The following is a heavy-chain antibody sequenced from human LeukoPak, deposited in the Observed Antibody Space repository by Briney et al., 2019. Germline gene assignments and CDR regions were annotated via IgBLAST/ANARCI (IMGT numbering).Heavy chain of an antibody. V-gene: IGHV4-39*01. Sequence: SETLSLTCTVSGGSISSSSYYWGWIRQPPGKGLEWIGGIYYSGSTYYNPSLKSRVTISVDTSKNQFSLKLSSVTAADTAVYYCGRYDSGYATWGQGTLVTVSS. CDR1: GGSISSSSYY. J-gene: IGHJ4*02. CDR3: GRYDSGYAT. CDR2: IYYSGST. D-gene: IGHD5-12*01.